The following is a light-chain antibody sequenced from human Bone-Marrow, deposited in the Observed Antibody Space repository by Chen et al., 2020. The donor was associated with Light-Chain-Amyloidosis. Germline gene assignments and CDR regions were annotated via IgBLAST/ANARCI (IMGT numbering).Light chain of an antibody. CDR3: QTWGSGSNWV. CDR2: LNSEGSH. J-gene: IGLJ3*02. Sequence: QPVLTQSPSASASLGASVKLTCTLSSAHSTYAVAWHQQQPERGPRFLMKLNSEGSHSKGAGIPDRFSGSSSGAERYLTVSGLQSEDEGDYYCQTWGSGSNWVFGGGTKLTVL. V-gene: IGLV4-69*02. CDR1: SAHSTYA.